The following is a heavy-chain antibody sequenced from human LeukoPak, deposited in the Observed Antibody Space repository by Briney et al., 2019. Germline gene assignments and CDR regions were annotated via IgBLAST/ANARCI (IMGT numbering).Heavy chain of an antibody. J-gene: IGHJ4*02. V-gene: IGHV1-2*02. D-gene: IGHD2-21*02. CDR2: MHPGNGNT. Sequence: GASVKVSCKASGYRFISNYIQWVRQAPGLGPEWMGWMHPGNGNTRYAEKFQGRVTMTRDTSINTAYMDLNGLRSDDTAVYYCAREGSYCVGGDCYSFDFWGQGTLITVSS. CDR1: GYRFISNY. CDR3: AREGSYCVGGDCYSFDF.